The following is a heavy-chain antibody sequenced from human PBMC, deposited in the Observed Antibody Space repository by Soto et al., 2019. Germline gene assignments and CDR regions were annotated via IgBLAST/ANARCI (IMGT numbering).Heavy chain of an antibody. CDR1: GFTVSSNY. D-gene: IGHD2-15*01. Sequence: GSLSLSCAASGFTVSSNYMSWVRQAPGKGLEWVSVIYSGGSTYYADSVKGRFTISRDNSKNTLYLQMNSLRAEDTAVYYCARGYCSGGSCYFRYFDLWGRGTLVTVSS. J-gene: IGHJ2*01. CDR3: ARGYCSGGSCYFRYFDL. CDR2: IYSGGST. V-gene: IGHV3-53*01.